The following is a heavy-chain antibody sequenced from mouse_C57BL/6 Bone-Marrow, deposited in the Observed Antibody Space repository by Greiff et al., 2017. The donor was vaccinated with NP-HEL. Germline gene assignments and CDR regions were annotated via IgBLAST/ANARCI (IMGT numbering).Heavy chain of an antibody. V-gene: IGHV2-4*01. CDR1: GFSLTSYG. CDR3: AKSGSGFLTDAMDY. J-gene: IGHJ4*01. Sequence: VQGVESGPGLVQPSQSLSITCTVSGFSLTSYGVHWVRQPPGKGLEWLGVIWSGGSTDYNAAFISRLSISKDNSKSQVFFKMNSLQADDTAIYYCAKSGSGFLTDAMDYWGQGTSVTVSS. CDR2: IWSGGST. D-gene: IGHD3-2*02.